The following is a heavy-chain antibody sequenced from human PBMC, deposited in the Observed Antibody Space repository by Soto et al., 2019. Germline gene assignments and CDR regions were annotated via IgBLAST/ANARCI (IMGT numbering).Heavy chain of an antibody. CDR3: ARDLSGPLDY. V-gene: IGHV3-33*01. CDR2: TRHDGTNK. J-gene: IGHJ4*02. Sequence: RLSCATSGFTFSNYGMHWVRLAPGKGLEWVAVTRHDGTNKYYADSVKGRCTISRDNSKNTVHLQMNSLRGEDTAVYYCARDLSGPLDYWGQGTLVTVSS. CDR1: GFTFSNYG.